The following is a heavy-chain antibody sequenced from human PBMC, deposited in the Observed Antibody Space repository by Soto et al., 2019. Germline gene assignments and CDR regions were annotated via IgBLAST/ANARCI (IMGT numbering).Heavy chain of an antibody. J-gene: IGHJ6*02. CDR2: LDQSGGT. Sequence: QVQLQQWGAGLLKASETLSLTCAVVGDSLRGQSWNWIRQSPGKGLEWIGELDQSGGTNYNPSLKSRAIISDDTSQTQFSLTLASVTAADTAVYYCAREDSYGWSGESLDVWGQGTTVTVSS. D-gene: IGHD6-19*01. CDR3: AREDSYGWSGESLDV. CDR1: GDSLRGQS. V-gene: IGHV4-34*01.